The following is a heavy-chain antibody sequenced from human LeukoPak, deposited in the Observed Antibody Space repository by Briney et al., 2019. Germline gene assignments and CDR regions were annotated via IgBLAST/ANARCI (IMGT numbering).Heavy chain of an antibody. CDR3: ARAGSGYTSPSDY. Sequence: GGSLRLSCAASGFSFSSSWMHWVRQAPGKGLEWVSSISSLYIYYGDSVKGRFTISRDNAKHSVYLQMNRLRAEDTAVYYCARAGSGYTSPSDYWGQGTLVTVSS. CDR2: ISSLYI. D-gene: IGHD6-13*01. V-gene: IGHV3-21*01. CDR1: GFSFSSSW. J-gene: IGHJ4*02.